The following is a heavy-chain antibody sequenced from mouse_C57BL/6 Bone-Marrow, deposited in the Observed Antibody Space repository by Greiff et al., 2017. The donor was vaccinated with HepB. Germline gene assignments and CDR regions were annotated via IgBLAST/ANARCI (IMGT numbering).Heavy chain of an antibody. J-gene: IGHJ2*01. V-gene: IGHV5-6*01. CDR1: GFTFSSYG. CDR2: ISSGGSYT. D-gene: IGHD3-2*02. CDR3: ARHASSGYVDY. Sequence: EVQVVESGGDLVKPGGSLKLSCAASGFTFSSYGMSWVRQTPDKRLEWVATISSGGSYTYYPDSVKGRFTISRDNAKNTLYLQMSSLKSEDTAMYYCARHASSGYVDYWGQGTTLTVSS.